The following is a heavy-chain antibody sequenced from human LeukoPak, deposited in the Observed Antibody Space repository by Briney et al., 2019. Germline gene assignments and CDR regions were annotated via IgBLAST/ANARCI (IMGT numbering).Heavy chain of an antibody. CDR3: AKYPSRIFDWLSQPQDAFDI. Sequence: PGGSLRLSCAASGFTFSSYSMNWVRQAPGKGLEWVSYISSSSSTIYYADSVKGRFTISRDNSKNTLYLQMNSLRAEDTAVYYCAKYPSRIFDWLSQPQDAFDIWGQGTMVTVSS. CDR2: ISSSSSTI. D-gene: IGHD3-9*01. CDR1: GFTFSSYS. J-gene: IGHJ3*02. V-gene: IGHV3-48*01.